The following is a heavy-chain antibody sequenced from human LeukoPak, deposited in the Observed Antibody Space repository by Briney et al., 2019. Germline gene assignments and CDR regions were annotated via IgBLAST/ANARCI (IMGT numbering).Heavy chain of an antibody. D-gene: IGHD1-26*01. CDR1: GGSISSSSYY. CDR3: ARHLAVGATYSFDY. J-gene: IGHJ4*02. Sequence: SETLSLTCTVSGGSISSSSYYWGWIRQPPGKGLEWSGSIYYSGSTYYNPSLKSRVTISVDTSKDQFSPKLSSVTAADTAVYYCARHLAVGATYSFDYWGQGTLVTVSS. CDR2: IYYSGST. V-gene: IGHV4-39*01.